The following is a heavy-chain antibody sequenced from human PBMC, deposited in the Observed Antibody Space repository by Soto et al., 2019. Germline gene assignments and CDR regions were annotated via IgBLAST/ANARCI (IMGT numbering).Heavy chain of an antibody. CDR2: IYHSGST. J-gene: IGHJ4*02. D-gene: IGHD1-26*01. CDR1: GGSISSGGYS. V-gene: IGHV4-30-2*01. CDR3: ATGMREWDSYYFDY. Sequence: KTSETLSLTCAVSGGSISSGGYSWSWIRQPPGKGLEWIGYIYHSGSTYYNPSLKSRVTISVDRSKNQFSLKLSSVTAADTAVYYCATGMREWDSYYFDYWGQGTLVTVSS.